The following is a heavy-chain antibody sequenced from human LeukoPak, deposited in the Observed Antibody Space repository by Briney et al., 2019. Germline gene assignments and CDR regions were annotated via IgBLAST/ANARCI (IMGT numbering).Heavy chain of an antibody. D-gene: IGHD3-10*01. CDR1: GGSISSGDYY. CDR2: INHSGST. Sequence: SQTLSLTCTVSGGSISSGDYYWSWIRQPPGKGLEWVGEINHSGSTNYNPSLKSRVTISVDTSKNQFSLKLSSVTAADTAVYYCARAPRLLWFGYYFDYWGQGTLVTVSS. J-gene: IGHJ4*02. CDR3: ARAPRLLWFGYYFDY. V-gene: IGHV4-30-4*01.